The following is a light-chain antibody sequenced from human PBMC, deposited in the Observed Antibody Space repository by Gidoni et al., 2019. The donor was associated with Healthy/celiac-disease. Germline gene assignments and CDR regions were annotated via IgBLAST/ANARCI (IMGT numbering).Light chain of an antibody. CDR1: QSVSSSY. J-gene: IGKJ2*03. Sequence: ELVLTPSPGTLSLSPGERATLSCRASQSVSSSYLAWYQQKPGQAPRLLIYGASSRATGIPDRFSGSGSGTDFTLTISRLEPEDFAVYYCQQYGSSLVSFGQGTKLEIK. CDR2: GAS. V-gene: IGKV3-20*01. CDR3: QQYGSSLVS.